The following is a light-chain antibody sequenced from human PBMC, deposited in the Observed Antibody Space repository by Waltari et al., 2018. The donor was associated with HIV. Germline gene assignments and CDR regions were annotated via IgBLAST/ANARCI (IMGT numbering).Light chain of an antibody. CDR1: QYVNMY. Sequence: DSYIIQSPSSLSASIGDHITLTCQTRQYVNMYLNWYQQKPGKAPSLLIFAASTLYTGVPSRCSASASGTTYSLAISSLQPDDIATYYCQQTFTTPRTFGAGTTVEI. CDR3: QQTFTTPRT. V-gene: IGKV1-39*01. J-gene: IGKJ4*01. CDR2: AAS.